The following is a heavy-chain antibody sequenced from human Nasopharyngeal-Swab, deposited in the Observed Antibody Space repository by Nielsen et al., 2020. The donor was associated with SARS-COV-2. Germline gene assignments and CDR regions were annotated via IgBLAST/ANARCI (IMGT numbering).Heavy chain of an antibody. V-gene: IGHV3-21*01. J-gene: IGHJ6*02. CDR3: ARDRSVGYGMDV. Sequence: GGSLRLSCAASGFTFSRYSMNWVRQAPGKGLEWVSSISSSSSYIYYADSVKGRFTISRDNAKNSLYLQMNSLRAEDTAVYYCARDRSVGYGMDVWGQGTTVTVSS. CDR2: ISSSSSYI. D-gene: IGHD2-15*01. CDR1: GFTFSRYS.